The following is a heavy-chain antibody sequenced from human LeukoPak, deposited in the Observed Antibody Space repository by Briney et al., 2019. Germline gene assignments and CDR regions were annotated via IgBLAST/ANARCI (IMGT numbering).Heavy chain of an antibody. Sequence: RASVKVSCKASGYTFTGYGISWVRQAPGQGLEWMGWISAYNGNTNYAQKLQGRVTMTTDTSTSTAYMELRSLRSDDTAVYYCARDIVLMVYAIRSGGIDNWGQGTLVTVSS. CDR2: ISAYNGNT. J-gene: IGHJ4*02. V-gene: IGHV1-18*01. CDR1: GYTFTGYG. D-gene: IGHD2-8*01. CDR3: ARDIVLMVYAIRSGGIDN.